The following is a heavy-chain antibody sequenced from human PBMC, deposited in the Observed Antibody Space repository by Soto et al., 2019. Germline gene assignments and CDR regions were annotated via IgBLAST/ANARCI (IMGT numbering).Heavy chain of an antibody. V-gene: IGHV1-18*01. Sequence: ASVKVSCKASGYTFTSYGISWVRQAPGQGLEWMGWISAYNGNTNYAQKLQGRVTMTTDTSTSTAYMELRSLRSDDTAVYYCARAGPGHCSSTSCYRLKRLDPWGQGTLVTVS. CDR1: GYTFTSYG. J-gene: IGHJ5*02. CDR2: ISAYNGNT. D-gene: IGHD2-2*01. CDR3: ARAGPGHCSSTSCYRLKRLDP.